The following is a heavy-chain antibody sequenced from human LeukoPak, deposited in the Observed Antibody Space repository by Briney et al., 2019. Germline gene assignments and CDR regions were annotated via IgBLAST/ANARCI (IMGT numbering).Heavy chain of an antibody. CDR3: AREWELNGFDY. J-gene: IGHJ4*02. V-gene: IGHV4-61*02. CDR1: GGSISSGSYY. CDR2: IYTSGST. D-gene: IGHD1-26*01. Sequence: SETLSLTCTVSGGSISSGSYYWSWIRQPAGKGLEWIGRIYTSGSTNYNPSLKSRVTISVDTSKNQFSLKLSSVTAADTAVYYCAREWELNGFDYWGQGALVTVSS.